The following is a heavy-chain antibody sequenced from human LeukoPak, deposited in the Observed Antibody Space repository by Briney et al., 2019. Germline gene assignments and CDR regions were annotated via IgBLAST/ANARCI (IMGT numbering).Heavy chain of an antibody. J-gene: IGHJ3*02. Sequence: GGSLRLSCAASGSTFSTYEMNWVRQAPGEGLEWVSYISGSGSIIYYADSVKGRFTISRDNAESSLSLQMNSLRAEDTAVYYCARGASRAFDIWGQGTVVTVSS. CDR3: ARGASRAFDI. CDR2: ISGSGSII. CDR1: GSTFSTYE. V-gene: IGHV3-48*03.